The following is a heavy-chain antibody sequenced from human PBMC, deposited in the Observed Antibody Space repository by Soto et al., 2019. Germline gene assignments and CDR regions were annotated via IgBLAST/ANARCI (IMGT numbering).Heavy chain of an antibody. CDR2: INPSGGST. Sequence: ASVKVSCKASGYTFTSYYMPWVRQAPGQGLEWMVIINPSGGSTSYAQKFQGRVTMTRDTSTSTVYMELSSLRSEDTAVYYCARPGVLTIFGVVLHPDAFDIWGQGTMVTVSS. CDR1: GYTFTSYY. D-gene: IGHD3-3*01. J-gene: IGHJ3*02. CDR3: ARPGVLTIFGVVLHPDAFDI. V-gene: IGHV1-46*03.